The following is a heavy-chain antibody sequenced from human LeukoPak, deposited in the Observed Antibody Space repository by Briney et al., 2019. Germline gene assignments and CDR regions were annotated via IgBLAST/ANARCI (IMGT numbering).Heavy chain of an antibody. D-gene: IGHD1-26*01. Sequence: SETLSLTCTVSGGSIRSYYWSWIREPTGKALEWIGYIYYSGSTKYNPSLKRRATISVDTSKNQFSLKLSSVTAADTAVYYCASGSYYFDYWGQGTLVTVSS. V-gene: IGHV4-59*08. J-gene: IGHJ4*02. CDR1: GGSIRSYY. CDR2: IYYSGST. CDR3: ASGSYYFDY.